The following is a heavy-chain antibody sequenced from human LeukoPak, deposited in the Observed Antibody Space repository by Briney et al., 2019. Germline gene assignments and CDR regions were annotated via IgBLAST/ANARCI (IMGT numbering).Heavy chain of an antibody. Sequence: GGSLRLSCAASGFTFSSNYMSWVRQAPGKGLEWVSVIYSGGSTYYADSVKGRFTISRHNSKNTLYLQMNSLRAEDTAVYYCAAWSSSWQYYYYYYGMDVWGQGTTVTVSS. CDR1: GFTFSSNY. V-gene: IGHV3-53*04. CDR2: IYSGGST. D-gene: IGHD6-13*01. CDR3: AAWSSSWQYYYYYYGMDV. J-gene: IGHJ6*02.